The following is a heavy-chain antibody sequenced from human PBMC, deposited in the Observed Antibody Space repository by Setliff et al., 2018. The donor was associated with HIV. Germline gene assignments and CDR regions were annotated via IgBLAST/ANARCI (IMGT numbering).Heavy chain of an antibody. D-gene: IGHD3-22*01. CDR1: GPGFTNVD. J-gene: IGHJ3*02. V-gene: IGHV1-8*01. CDR3: ARGDFYDSSGYFTDAFDI. Sequence: GASVKVSCKASGPGFTNVDIHWLRRATGQGLEWMGWMNPKSGVSGYAEKFHGRVTMTRDTSISTAYMELSSLTSEDTAVYYCARGDFYDSSGYFTDAFDIWGQGTMVTVSS. CDR2: MNPKSGVS.